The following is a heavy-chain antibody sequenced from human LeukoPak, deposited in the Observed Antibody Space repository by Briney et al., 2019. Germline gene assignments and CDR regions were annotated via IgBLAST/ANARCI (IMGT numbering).Heavy chain of an antibody. CDR2: IYSGGST. CDR1: GFTFSSYS. CDR3: ARPTYYDFWGGYY. V-gene: IGHV3-66*02. Sequence: PGGSLRLSCAASGFTFSSYSMNWVRQAPGKGLEWVSVIYSGGSTYYADSVKGRFTISRDNSKNTLYLQMNSLRAEDTAVYYCARPTYYDFWGGYYWGQGTLVTVSS. J-gene: IGHJ4*02. D-gene: IGHD3-3*01.